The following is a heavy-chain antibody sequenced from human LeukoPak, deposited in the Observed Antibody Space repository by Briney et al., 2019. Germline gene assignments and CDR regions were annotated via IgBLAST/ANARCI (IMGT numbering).Heavy chain of an antibody. Sequence: ASVKVSCKASGYTFTNYAMHWVRQAPGQRLEWMGWINAGNSNTKYSQKFQGRVTITRDTSASTAYMELSSLRAEDTAVYYCARALFAGAFYGMDVWGQGTTVTVSS. D-gene: IGHD3-10*01. CDR1: GYTFTNYA. V-gene: IGHV1-3*01. J-gene: IGHJ6*02. CDR3: ARALFAGAFYGMDV. CDR2: INAGNSNT.